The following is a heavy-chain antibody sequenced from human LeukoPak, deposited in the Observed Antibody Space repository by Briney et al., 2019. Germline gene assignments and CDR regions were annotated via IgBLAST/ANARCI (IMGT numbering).Heavy chain of an antibody. J-gene: IGHJ4*02. Sequence: PGGSLRLSCVASGFTFDSYAMHWVRQAPGKGLEWVSIISGNGGTTYYADSVKGRFTMSRDNSKNSLYLEMSSLRTEDTAFYYCAKDHYDSSGNDFDNWGQGTLVTVSS. V-gene: IGHV3-43*02. CDR2: ISGNGGTT. CDR1: GFTFDSYA. CDR3: AKDHYDSSGNDFDN. D-gene: IGHD3-22*01.